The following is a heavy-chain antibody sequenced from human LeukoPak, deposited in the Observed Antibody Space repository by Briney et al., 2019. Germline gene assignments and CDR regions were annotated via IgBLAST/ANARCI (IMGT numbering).Heavy chain of an antibody. CDR2: INPNSGGT. D-gene: IGHD4-11*01. CDR1: GYTFTGYY. V-gene: IGHV1-2*02. J-gene: IGHJ4*02. Sequence: ASVKVSCKASGYTFTGYYMHWVRQAPGQGLEWMGWINPNSGGTNYAQKFQGRVTMTRDTSISTAYMEVSRLTSDDTAVYYCARDATARDYSNTDYWGQGTLVTVSS. CDR3: ARDATARDYSNTDY.